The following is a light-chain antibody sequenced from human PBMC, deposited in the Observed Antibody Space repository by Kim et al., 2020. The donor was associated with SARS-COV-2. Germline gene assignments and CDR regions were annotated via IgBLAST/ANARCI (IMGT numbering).Light chain of an antibody. V-gene: IGLV4-69*01. CDR1: SGLSSYA. CDR2: LNSDGSH. CDR3: QTWGTNWV. J-gene: IGLJ3*02. Sequence: QHVLTQSPSASASLGASVKLTCTLSSGLSSYAIAWHQQQPGKGPRYLMKLNSDGSHSKGDGIPDRFSGSSSGAERYLTISSLQSEDEADYYCQTWGTNWVFGGGTQLTVL.